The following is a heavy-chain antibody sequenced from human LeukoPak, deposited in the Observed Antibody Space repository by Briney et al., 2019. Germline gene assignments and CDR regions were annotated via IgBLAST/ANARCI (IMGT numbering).Heavy chain of an antibody. D-gene: IGHD6-19*01. CDR1: GGSFSGYY. CDR3: ARGKGWYGVDY. Sequence: SETLSLTCAVYGGSFSGYYWSWIRRPPGKGLEWIGEINHSGSTNYNPSLKSRVTISVDTSKNQFSLKLSSVTAADTAVYYCARGKGWYGVDYWGQGTLSPSPQ. V-gene: IGHV4-34*01. CDR2: INHSGST. J-gene: IGHJ4*02.